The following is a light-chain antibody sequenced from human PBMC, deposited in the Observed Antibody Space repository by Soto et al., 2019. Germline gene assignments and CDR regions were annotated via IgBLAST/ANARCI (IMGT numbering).Light chain of an antibody. CDR2: AAS. CDR1: QNINTD. Sequence: EIVMTQSPATLSVSPGERATLSCRASQNINTDLAWHQQKPGQAPRLLIYAASTRATGIPARFSGSGSGTEFTLTITSVQYDDFAVYYCQQYNSWYTFGQGTKLEIK. J-gene: IGKJ2*01. V-gene: IGKV3-15*01. CDR3: QQYNSWYT.